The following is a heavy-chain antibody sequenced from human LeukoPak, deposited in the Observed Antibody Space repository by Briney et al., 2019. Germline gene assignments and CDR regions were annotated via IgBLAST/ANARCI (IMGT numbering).Heavy chain of an antibody. CDR1: GYTFTGYY. V-gene: IGHV1-2*02. J-gene: IGHJ4*02. Sequence: GASVKVSCKASGYTFTGYYMHWVRQAPGQGLEWMGWINPNSGGTNYAQKFQGRVTMTRDTSISTAYMELSRLRSDDTAVYYCARVLDFWSGYYEFDYWGQGTLVTVSS. D-gene: IGHD3-3*01. CDR2: INPNSGGT. CDR3: ARVLDFWSGYYEFDY.